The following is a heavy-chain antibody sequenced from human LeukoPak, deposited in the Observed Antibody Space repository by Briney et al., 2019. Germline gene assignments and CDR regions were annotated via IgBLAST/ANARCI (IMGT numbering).Heavy chain of an antibody. CDR3: GAGGSSSLDY. CDR2: IDVSGGST. V-gene: IGHV3-23*01. Sequence: GGSLRLSCAASGFTFSSYAVTWVRLAPGKGLEWVSGIDVSGGSTYYADSVKGRFTISRDNAKNSLYLQMNSLRAEDTAVYYCGAGGSSSLDYWGQGTLVTVSS. D-gene: IGHD6-6*01. J-gene: IGHJ4*02. CDR1: GFTFSSYA.